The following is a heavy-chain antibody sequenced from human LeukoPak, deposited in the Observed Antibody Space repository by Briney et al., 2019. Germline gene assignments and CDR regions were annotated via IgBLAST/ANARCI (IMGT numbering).Heavy chain of an antibody. CDR1: GFTFSNFW. CDR3: ARDHYGSGSYYSLRAFDI. D-gene: IGHD3-10*01. J-gene: IGHJ3*02. Sequence: GGSLRLSCAAAGFTFSNFWMSWVRQAPGKGLEWVANIKQDGSEKYYVDSVKGRFTISRDNTNNKLYLQMFSLRDEDTAMYYCARDHYGSGSYYSLRAFDIWGQGTMVTVSS. CDR2: IKQDGSEK. V-gene: IGHV3-7*01.